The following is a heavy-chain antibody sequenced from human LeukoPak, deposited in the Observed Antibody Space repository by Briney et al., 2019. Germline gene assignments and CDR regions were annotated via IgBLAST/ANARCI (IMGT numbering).Heavy chain of an antibody. CDR2: INPNSGGT. V-gene: IGHV1-2*02. D-gene: IGHD3-10*01. CDR3: ARAPWLARTYYYGSGSYYFGY. J-gene: IGHJ4*02. Sequence: ASVKVSCKASGYTFTGYYMHWVRQAPGQGLEWMGWINPNSGGTSYAQKFQGRVTMTRDTSISTAYMELSRLRSDDTAVYYCARAPWLARTYYYGSGSYYFGYWGQGTLVTVSS. CDR1: GYTFTGYY.